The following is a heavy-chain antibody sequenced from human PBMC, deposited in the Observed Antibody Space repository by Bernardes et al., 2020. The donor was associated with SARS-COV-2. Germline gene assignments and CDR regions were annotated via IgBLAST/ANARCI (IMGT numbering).Heavy chain of an antibody. J-gene: IGHJ2*01. CDR3: ARVWYGVQWYFNL. CDR2: IKQDGSEK. Sequence: GGSLRLSCTGSGFRFSEYWMTWVRQAPGKGLEWVAHIKQDGSEKHSVESVKGRFTISRDNAKNSLNLQMNSLKVDDTAVYYCARVWYGVQWYFNLWGRGTQVTVSS. CDR1: GFRFSEYW. V-gene: IGHV3-7*03. D-gene: IGHD3-10*01.